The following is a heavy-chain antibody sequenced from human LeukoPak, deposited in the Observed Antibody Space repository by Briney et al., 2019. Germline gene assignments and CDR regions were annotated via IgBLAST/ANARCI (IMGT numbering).Heavy chain of an antibody. CDR2: INTNTGNP. V-gene: IGHV7-4-1*02. CDR1: GYTFISYA. Sequence: ASVKVSCKASGYTFISYAMNWVRQAPGQGLEWMGWINTNTGNPTYAQGFTGRFVFSLDTSVSTAYLQISSLKAEDTAVYYCARDTISTSRRLGYYYGMDVWGQGTTVTVSS. D-gene: IGHD2-2*01. J-gene: IGHJ6*02. CDR3: ARDTISTSRRLGYYYGMDV.